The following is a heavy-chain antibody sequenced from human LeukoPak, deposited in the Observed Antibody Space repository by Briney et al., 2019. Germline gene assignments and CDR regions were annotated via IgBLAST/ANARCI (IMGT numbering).Heavy chain of an antibody. D-gene: IGHD6-19*01. Sequence: GGSLRLSCAASGLTFNYAWINWVRQAPGTGLEWVGRIRGKTDGGTTDYGAAVKGRFTISRDDSKNTVYLQMDSLRTEDTAVYYCTCYSSGWSWGQGALVTVSS. CDR1: GLTFNYAW. J-gene: IGHJ4*02. V-gene: IGHV3-15*01. CDR3: TCYSSGWS. CDR2: IRGKTDGGTT.